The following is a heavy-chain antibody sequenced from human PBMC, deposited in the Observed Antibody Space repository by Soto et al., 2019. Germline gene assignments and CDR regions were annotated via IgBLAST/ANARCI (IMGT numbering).Heavy chain of an antibody. CDR1: GYGFMNYG. D-gene: IGHD4-17*01. CDR2: ISTYNGNT. J-gene: IGHJ4*02. V-gene: IGHV1-18*01. Sequence: QVQLVQSGPEVKKSGASVKVSCKASGYGFMNYGISWVRQAPGQGLEWMGWISTYNGNTDYAQKFQDRVTMTADASINNAYMELRNLRSNEPAVYFCARGWDYTDYYGDFWGQGTLVTVSS. CDR3: ARGWDYTDYYGDF.